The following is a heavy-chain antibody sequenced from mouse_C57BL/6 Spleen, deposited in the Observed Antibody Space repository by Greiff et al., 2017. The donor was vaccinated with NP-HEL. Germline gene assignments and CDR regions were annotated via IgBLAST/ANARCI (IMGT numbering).Heavy chain of an antibody. Sequence: EVMLVESGGGLVKPGGSLKLSCAASGFTFSDYGMHWVRQAPEKGLEWVAYISSGSSTIYYADTVKGRFTISRDNAKNTLFLQMTSLRTEDTAMYYCARTRHYYGSSYWYFDVWGTGTTVTVSS. CDR3: ARTRHYYGSSYWYFDV. J-gene: IGHJ1*03. V-gene: IGHV5-17*01. CDR2: ISSGSSTI. CDR1: GFTFSDYG. D-gene: IGHD1-1*01.